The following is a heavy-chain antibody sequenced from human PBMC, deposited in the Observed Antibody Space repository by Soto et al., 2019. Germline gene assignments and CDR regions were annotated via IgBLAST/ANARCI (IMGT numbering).Heavy chain of an antibody. D-gene: IGHD3-10*01. V-gene: IGHV3-23*01. CDR2: VSANGQGI. CDR1: GFTFSSSA. Sequence: GGSLRLSCAASGFTFSSSAISWVRQAPGKGLEWVSAVSANGQGIYYADSVRGRFTISRDNSKNTVFLHMDSLSAEDTAVYYCVKDRHYPRDYFHYWGQGTLVTVSS. CDR3: VKDRHYPRDYFHY. J-gene: IGHJ4*02.